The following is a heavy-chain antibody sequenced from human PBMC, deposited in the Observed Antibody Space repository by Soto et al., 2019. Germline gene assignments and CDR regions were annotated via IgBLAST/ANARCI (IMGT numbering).Heavy chain of an antibody. J-gene: IGHJ6*02. V-gene: IGHV1-69*01. D-gene: IGHD1-26*01. CDR3: AREGTSIVGTTYDFYCGLDV. CDR2: IIPLFGTP. CDR1: GGTFNTYG. Sequence: QVQLVQSGAEVKKPGSSVKVSCKASGGTFNTYGITWVRQALGQGLEWMGVIIPLFGTPTYAQNFQGRISITADESSSTAYMELSSLRSDDTAVYYCAREGTSIVGTTYDFYCGLDVWGQGTTVTVSS.